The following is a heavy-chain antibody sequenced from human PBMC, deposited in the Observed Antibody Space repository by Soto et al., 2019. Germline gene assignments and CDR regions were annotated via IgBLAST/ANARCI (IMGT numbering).Heavy chain of an antibody. V-gene: IGHV4-59*03. J-gene: IGHJ5*01. CDR1: GGSIDYYD. CDR3: XXXXTRWF. CDR2: VSDSGST. Sequence: QERLQESGPGLVKPSETLSLTCTVSGGSIDYYDWTWIRQPPGKGLEWIGYVSDSGSTKYNPSLXSXXXXXXXXSKNRFSLKXXXXXXXXXXXXXXXXXXTRWF.